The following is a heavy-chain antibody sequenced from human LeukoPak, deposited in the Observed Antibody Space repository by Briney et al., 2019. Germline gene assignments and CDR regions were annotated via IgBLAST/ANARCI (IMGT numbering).Heavy chain of an antibody. CDR1: GYTFSTYG. Sequence: ASVKVSCKASGYTFSTYGISWVRQAPGQGLEWMGWISAYIRNTNYAQKFQGRVTMTTDTSTSTVYMELRGLRSDDTAVYYCARDGNCSGGSCYRFDYWGQGTLVTVSS. D-gene: IGHD2-15*01. CDR2: ISAYIRNT. CDR3: ARDGNCSGGSCYRFDY. V-gene: IGHV1-18*01. J-gene: IGHJ4*02.